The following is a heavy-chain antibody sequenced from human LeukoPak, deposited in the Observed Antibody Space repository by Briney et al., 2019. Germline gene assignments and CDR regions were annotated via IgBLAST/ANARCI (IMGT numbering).Heavy chain of an antibody. D-gene: IGHD4-11*01. V-gene: IGHV3-23*01. CDR1: GFTFSSYA. J-gene: IGHJ4*02. CDR2: ISGSGGST. Sequence: GGSLRLSCAASGFTFSSYAMSWVRQAPGKGLEWVPAISGSGGSTYYADSAKGRFTISRDNSKNTLYLQMNSLRAEDTAVYYCAKDQPTVTTYGSFDYWGQGTLVTVSS. CDR3: AKDQPTVTTYGSFDY.